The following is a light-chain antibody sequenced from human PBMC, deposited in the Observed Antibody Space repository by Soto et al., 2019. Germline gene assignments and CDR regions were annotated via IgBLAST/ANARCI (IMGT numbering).Light chain of an antibody. J-gene: IGLJ1*01. V-gene: IGLV2-23*01. CDR1: SSDVGRYSL. Sequence: QSLLTQPAPVSVSPGQSITISCTGTSSDVGRYSLVSWYQQHPGKAPKLMISEDHKRPSGVSNRFSGSKSGNTASLTISELQTEDEADYYCCSYAGSNTWVFGTGTKVTVL. CDR3: CSYAGSNTWV. CDR2: EDH.